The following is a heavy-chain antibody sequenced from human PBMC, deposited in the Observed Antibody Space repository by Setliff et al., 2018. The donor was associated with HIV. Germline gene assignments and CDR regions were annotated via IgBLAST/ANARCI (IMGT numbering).Heavy chain of an antibody. CDR2: IYHSGST. CDR3: ASLQFTYYYDSSGFGSDPFDI. CDR1: GYSISSGYY. Sequence: LSLTCAVSGYSISSGYYWGWIRQPPGKGLEWIGSIYHSGSTYYNPSLKRRVTISVDTSKNQFSLKLSSVTAADTAVYYCASLQFTYYYDSSGFGSDPFDIWGQGTMVTVSS. V-gene: IGHV4-38-2*01. D-gene: IGHD3-22*01. J-gene: IGHJ3*02.